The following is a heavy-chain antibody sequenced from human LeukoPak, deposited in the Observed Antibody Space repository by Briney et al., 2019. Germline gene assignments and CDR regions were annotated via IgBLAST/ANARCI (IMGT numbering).Heavy chain of an antibody. D-gene: IGHD2-21*01. CDR1: GGSISSYY. V-gene: IGHV4-59*01. CDR3: AREAGVSRLTFPWFDP. J-gene: IGHJ5*02. CDR2: IYYSGST. Sequence: SETLSRTCTVSGGSISSYYWSCIRQPPGKGLECMGHIYYSGSTNYNPSLKSRVTISVDTSKNQFSLKLSSVTAADTAVYYCAREAGVSRLTFPWFDPWGQGTLVTVSS.